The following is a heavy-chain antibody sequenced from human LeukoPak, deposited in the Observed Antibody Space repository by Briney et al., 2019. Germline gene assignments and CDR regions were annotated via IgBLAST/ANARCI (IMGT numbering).Heavy chain of an antibody. D-gene: IGHD3-3*02. CDR3: ARGSIYRPLDY. CDR1: GFTFSIYW. CDR2: ISSNGGRT. J-gene: IGHJ4*02. V-gene: IGHV3-64*01. Sequence: GGSLRLSCAASGFTFSIYWMSWVRQAPGKGLEYVSSISSNGGRTYYANSVKGRFTISRDDSKNTLYLQMGSLRAEDMAVYYCARGSIYRPLDYWGQGTLVTVSS.